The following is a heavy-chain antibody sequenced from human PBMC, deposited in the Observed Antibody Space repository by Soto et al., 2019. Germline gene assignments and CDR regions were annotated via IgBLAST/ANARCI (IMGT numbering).Heavy chain of an antibody. CDR2: IYYSGST. CDR3: ARDKKYDFWSGYSYYYYGMDV. Sequence: SETLSLTCTVSGGSISSGGYYWSWIRQHPGKGLEWIGYIYYSGSTYYNPSLKSRVTISVDTSKNQFSLKLSSVTAADTAVYYCARDKKYDFWSGYSYYYYGMDVWGQGTTVTVS. CDR1: GGSISSGGYY. D-gene: IGHD3-3*01. V-gene: IGHV4-31*03. J-gene: IGHJ6*02.